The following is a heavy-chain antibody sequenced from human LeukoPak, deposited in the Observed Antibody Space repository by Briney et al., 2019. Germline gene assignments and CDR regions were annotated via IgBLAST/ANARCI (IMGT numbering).Heavy chain of an antibody. CDR1: GGSISSYY. CDR2: IYHSGST. J-gene: IGHJ4*02. V-gene: IGHV4-59*08. D-gene: IGHD1-26*01. CDR3: ARHTTYRDYFDY. Sequence: PSETLSLTCTVSGGSISSYYWSWIRRPPGKGLEWIGHIYHSGSTNYNPSLKSRVTISADTSKNQFSLNLSSVTAADTAVYHCARHTTYRDYFDYWGQGALVTVSS.